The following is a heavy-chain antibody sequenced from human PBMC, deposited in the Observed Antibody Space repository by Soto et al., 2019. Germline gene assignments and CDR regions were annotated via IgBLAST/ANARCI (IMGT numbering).Heavy chain of an antibody. CDR1: GGSISSSSYY. Sequence: SETLSLTCTVSGGSISSSSYYWGWIRQPTGKGLEWIGSIYYSGSTYYNPSLKSRVTISVDTSKNQFSLKLSSVTAADTAVYYCSILYSGSYRFDPSCQGPLVSVAS. CDR2: IYYSGST. J-gene: IGHJ5*02. D-gene: IGHD1-26*01. CDR3: SILYSGSYRFDP. V-gene: IGHV4-39*01.